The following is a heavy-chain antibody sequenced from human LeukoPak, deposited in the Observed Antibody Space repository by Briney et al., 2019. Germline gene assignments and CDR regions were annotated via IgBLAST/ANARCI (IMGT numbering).Heavy chain of an antibody. V-gene: IGHV4-59*01. CDR3: ARERGRSYGSVPYYYYYMDV. J-gene: IGHJ6*03. CDR2: IYYSGST. Sequence: QTSETLSLTCAVYGGSFSGYYWSWIRQPPGKGLEWIGYIYYSGSTNYNPSLKSRVTISVDTSKNQFSLKLSSVTAADTAVYYCARERGRSYGSVPYYYYYMDVWGKGTTVTVSS. D-gene: IGHD5-18*01. CDR1: GGSFSGYY.